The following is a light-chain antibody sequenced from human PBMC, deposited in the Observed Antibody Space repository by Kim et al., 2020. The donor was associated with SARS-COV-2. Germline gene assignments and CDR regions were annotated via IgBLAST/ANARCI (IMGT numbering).Light chain of an antibody. V-gene: IGKV1-39*01. CDR2: AAS. CDR3: QQSYSTPPVYS. CDR1: QSISSY. Sequence: SVGDRVTITCRASQSISSYLNWYQQKPGKAPKLLIYAASSLQSGVPSRFSGSGSGTDFTLTISSLQPEDFATYYCQQSYSTPPVYSFGQGTKLEI. J-gene: IGKJ2*03.